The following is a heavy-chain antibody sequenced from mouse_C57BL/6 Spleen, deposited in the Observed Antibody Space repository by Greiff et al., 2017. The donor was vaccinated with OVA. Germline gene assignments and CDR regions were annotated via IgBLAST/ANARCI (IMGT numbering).Heavy chain of an antibody. Sequence: QVQLQQPGAELVRPGTSVKLSCKASGYTFTSYWMHWVKQRPGQGLEWIGVIDPSDSYTNYNQKFKGKATLTVDTSSSTAYMQLSSLTSEDSAVYYGARGDYGSSLDVWGTGTTVTVSS. CDR2: IDPSDSYT. D-gene: IGHD1-1*01. J-gene: IGHJ1*03. V-gene: IGHV1-59*01. CDR1: GYTFTSYW. CDR3: ARGDYGSSLDV.